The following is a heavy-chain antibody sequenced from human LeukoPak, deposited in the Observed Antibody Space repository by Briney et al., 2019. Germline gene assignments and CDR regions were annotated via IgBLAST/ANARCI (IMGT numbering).Heavy chain of an antibody. CDR2: IYPSGST. CDR1: GYSISSDYS. Sequence: PSETLSLTCAVSGYSISSDYSWGWIQQPPGKGLEWIGSIYPSGSTYYNPSLKSRVTISIDTSNNHSSLKLSSVTAADAAVYYCARDFWKYSSGWSVDYWGQGSLVTVSS. D-gene: IGHD6-19*01. CDR3: ARDFWKYSSGWSVDY. J-gene: IGHJ4*02. V-gene: IGHV4-38-2*02.